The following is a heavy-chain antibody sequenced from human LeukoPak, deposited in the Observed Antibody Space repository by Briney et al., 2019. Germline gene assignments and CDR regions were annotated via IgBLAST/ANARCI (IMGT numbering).Heavy chain of an antibody. J-gene: IGHJ3*02. V-gene: IGHV3-11*01. CDR3: AKDSQAQWELLYRGAFDI. CDR1: GFTFSDYY. D-gene: IGHD1-26*01. CDR2: ISSSGSML. Sequence: GGSLRLSCEASGFTFSDYYMSWVRQAPGKGLEWVSYISSSGSMLHYADSVEGRFTISRDNAKNSLYPQMNSLRAEDMALYYCAKDSQAQWELLYRGAFDIWGQGTMVTVSS.